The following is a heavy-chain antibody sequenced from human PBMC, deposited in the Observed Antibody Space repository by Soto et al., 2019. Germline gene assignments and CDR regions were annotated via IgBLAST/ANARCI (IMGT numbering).Heavy chain of an antibody. Sequence: QITLKESGPTLVKPTQTLTLTCTFSGFSLSTSGVGVGWIRQPPGKALEWLALIYWDDDKPYSPSLKSRLTINKVTAKNQVGLKKPNMDPEDTATYYGAHREGYCSGGSCYLRRGFDPWGQGTLVTVSS. D-gene: IGHD2-15*01. CDR1: GFSLSTSGVG. CDR2: IYWDDDK. CDR3: AHREGYCSGGSCYLRRGFDP. J-gene: IGHJ5*02. V-gene: IGHV2-5*02.